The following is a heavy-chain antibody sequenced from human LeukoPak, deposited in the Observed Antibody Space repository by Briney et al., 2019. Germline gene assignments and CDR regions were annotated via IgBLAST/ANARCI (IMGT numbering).Heavy chain of an antibody. J-gene: IGHJ1*01. CDR2: ITGSGSYI. CDR3: AKGGEQVTWNFQN. V-gene: IGHV3-21*04. Sequence: GGSLRLSCAASGFTFSSYSMNWVRQAPGKGLEWVSSITGSGSYIYYADSVKGRFTIFRDNAKKSLYLEMNSLRAEDTAVYYCAKGGEQVTWNFQNWGQGTLVTVSS. CDR1: GFTFSSYS. D-gene: IGHD1/OR15-1a*01.